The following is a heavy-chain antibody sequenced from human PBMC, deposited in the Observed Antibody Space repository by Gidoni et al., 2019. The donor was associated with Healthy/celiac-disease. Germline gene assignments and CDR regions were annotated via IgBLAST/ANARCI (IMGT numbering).Heavy chain of an antibody. CDR1: TSGYY. CDR3: AREVYSNYVAYYYGMDV. CDR2: IYHSGST. D-gene: IGHD4-4*01. V-gene: IGHV4-38-2*02. Sequence: TSGYYWGWIRQPPGKGLEWIGSIYHSGSTYYNPSLKSRVTISVDTSKNQFSLKLSSVTAADTAVYYCAREVYSNYVAYYYGMDVWGQGTTVTVSS. J-gene: IGHJ6*02.